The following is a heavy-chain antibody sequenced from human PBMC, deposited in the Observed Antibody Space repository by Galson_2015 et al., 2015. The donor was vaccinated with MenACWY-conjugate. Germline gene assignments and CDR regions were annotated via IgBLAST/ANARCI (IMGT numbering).Heavy chain of an antibody. CDR3: ARNYCGGGSCSNSYFYGMDV. CDR1: GYTFTSYA. Sequence: SVKVSCKASGYTFTSYAMHWVRQAPGQRLEWMGWINAGNGNTKYSQEFQGRVTVTRDTSASTAYVELSSLRSEDTAVYYCARNYCGGGSCSNSYFYGMDVWGQGTTVTVSS. CDR2: INAGNGNT. V-gene: IGHV1-3*03. J-gene: IGHJ6*02. D-gene: IGHD2-15*01.